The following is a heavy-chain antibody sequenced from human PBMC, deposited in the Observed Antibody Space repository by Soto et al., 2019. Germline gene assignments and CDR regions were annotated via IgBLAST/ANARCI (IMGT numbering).Heavy chain of an antibody. D-gene: IGHD3-16*01. Sequence: GGSLRLSCAASGFNLNTYAIYWVRQAPGKGLQWVAQILYDGGKKQYADSVRGRFTISRDNSKNTGYLQMDSLRVDDTAMYYCVRDLALMADYWGPGTLVTVSS. V-gene: IGHV3-30*03. CDR2: ILYDGGKK. J-gene: IGHJ4*02. CDR1: GFNLNTYA. CDR3: VRDLALMADY.